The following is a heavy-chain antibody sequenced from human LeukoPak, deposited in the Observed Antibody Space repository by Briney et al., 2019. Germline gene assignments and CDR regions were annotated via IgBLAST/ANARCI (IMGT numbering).Heavy chain of an antibody. CDR3: ARGGSSWFLDY. Sequence: GGSLRLSCGASGFTFSNYAISWVRQAPGKGLEWVSGISDDGSTAFYADSVKGRFTSSRDNPKSTLYLQMNSLRAEDTAVYYCARGGSSWFLDYWGQGTLVTVSA. J-gene: IGHJ4*02. V-gene: IGHV3-23*01. CDR2: ISDDGSTA. D-gene: IGHD6-13*01. CDR1: GFTFSNYA.